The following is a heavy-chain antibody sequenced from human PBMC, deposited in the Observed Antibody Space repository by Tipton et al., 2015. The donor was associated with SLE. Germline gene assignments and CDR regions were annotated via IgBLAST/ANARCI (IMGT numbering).Heavy chain of an antibody. D-gene: IGHD3-9*01. CDR1: GGSFSTSY. V-gene: IGHV4-34*01. J-gene: IGHJ2*01. CDR2: VTHSGTT. CDR3: ARAADILTGWYFDL. Sequence: TLSLTCAVSGGSFSTSYWCWIRHSPGKGLEWIGEVTHSGTTNYNPSLKSRVTISVDTSKNQFSLKLSSVTAADTAVYYCARAADILTGWYFDLWGRGTLVTVSS.